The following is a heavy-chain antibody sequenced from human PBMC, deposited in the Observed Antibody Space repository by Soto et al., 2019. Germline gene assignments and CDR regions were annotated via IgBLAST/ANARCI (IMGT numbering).Heavy chain of an antibody. J-gene: IGHJ6*02. V-gene: IGHV6-1*01. Sequence: SLTCAISGDSVSSNSAAWNWIRQSPSRGLEWLGRTYYRSKWYNDYAVSVKSRITINPDTSKNQFSLQLNSVTPEDTAVYYCARASVTIFGVVTDYGMDVWGQGTTVTVSS. CDR1: GDSVSSNSAA. CDR3: ARASVTIFGVVTDYGMDV. D-gene: IGHD3-3*01. CDR2: TYYRSKWYN.